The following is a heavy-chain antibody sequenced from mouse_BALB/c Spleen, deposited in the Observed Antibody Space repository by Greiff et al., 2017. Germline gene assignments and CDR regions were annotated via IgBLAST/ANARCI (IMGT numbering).Heavy chain of an antibody. CDR2: ISSGGST. V-gene: IGHV5-6-5*01. D-gene: IGHD2-10*01. CDR3: ARAYYGNYDYAMDY. Sequence: EVQRVESGGGLVKPGGSLKLSCAASGFTFSSYAMSWVRQTPEKRLEWVASISSGGSTYYPDSVKGRFTISRDNARNILYLQMSSLRSEDTAMYYCARAYYGNYDYAMDYWGQGTSVTVSS. CDR1: GFTFSSYA. J-gene: IGHJ4*01.